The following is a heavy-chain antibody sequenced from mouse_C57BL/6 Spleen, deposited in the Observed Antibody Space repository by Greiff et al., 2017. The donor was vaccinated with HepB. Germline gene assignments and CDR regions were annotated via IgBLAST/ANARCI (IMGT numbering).Heavy chain of an antibody. D-gene: IGHD2-5*01. J-gene: IGHJ4*01. V-gene: IGHV3-6*01. CDR1: GYSITSGYY. CDR3: ARVGVTPYYAMDY. Sequence: EVKLMESGPGLVKPSQSLSLTCSVTGYSITSGYYWNWIRQFPGNKLEWMGYISYDGSNNYNPSLKNRISITRDTSKHQFFLKLNSVTTEDTATYYCARVGVTPYYAMDYWGQGTSVTVSS. CDR2: ISYDGSN.